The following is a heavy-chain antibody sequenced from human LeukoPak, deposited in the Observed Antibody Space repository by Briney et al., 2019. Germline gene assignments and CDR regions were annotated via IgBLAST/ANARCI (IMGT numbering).Heavy chain of an antibody. CDR1: GFTFSSLW. V-gene: IGHV3-7*01. J-gene: IGHJ4*02. CDR2: IKQDGSEK. Sequence: GGSLRLSCAASGFTFSSLWMSWVRQAPGKGLEWVANIKQDGSEKYYVDSVKGRFTISRDNAKNSLYLQMNSLRAEDTAVYYCARATDYWGQGTLVTVSS. CDR3: ARATDY.